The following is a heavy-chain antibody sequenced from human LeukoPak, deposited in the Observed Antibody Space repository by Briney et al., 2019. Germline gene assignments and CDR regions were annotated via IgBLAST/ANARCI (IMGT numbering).Heavy chain of an antibody. CDR2: IYYSGST. J-gene: IGHJ4*02. CDR3: ARDLLSDSV. V-gene: IGHV4-39*07. D-gene: IGHD1-26*01. Sequence: SETLSLTCTVSGGSISSSSYYWGWIRQPPGKGLEWIGSIYYSGSTYYNPSLKSRVTISVDTSKNQFSLKLSSVTAADTAVYYCARDLLSDSVWGQGILVTVSS. CDR1: GGSISSSSYY.